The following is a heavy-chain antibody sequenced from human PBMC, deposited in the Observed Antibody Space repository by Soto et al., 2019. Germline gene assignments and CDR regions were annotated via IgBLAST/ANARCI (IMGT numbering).Heavy chain of an antibody. D-gene: IGHD5-12*01. Sequence: GGSLRLSCAASGFTFSTYAVHWVRQVPGKGLEWMSVISKSGGTKYYADSVKGRFTISRDNSRNTLYLEMNSLRPEDTADYYCAREGGYTNAFDVWGQGTLVTVS. CDR2: ISKSGGTK. V-gene: IGHV3-30-3*01. CDR3: AREGGYTNAFDV. CDR1: GFTFSTYA. J-gene: IGHJ3*01.